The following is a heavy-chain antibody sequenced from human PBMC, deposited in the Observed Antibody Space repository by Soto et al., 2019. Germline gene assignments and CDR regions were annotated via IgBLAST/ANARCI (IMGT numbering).Heavy chain of an antibody. J-gene: IGHJ3*02. CDR3: ARDDGTHDSSGRFPGFAFDI. D-gene: IGHD3-22*01. V-gene: IGHV4-61*01. CDR1: GGSVSSGSYY. CDR2: IYYSEST. Sequence: QVQLQESGPGLVKPSETLSLTCTVSGGSVSSGSYYWSWIRQPPGKGLDWIGYIYYSESTNYNTPLKSGVTISVDTSKTQFSLKLSSVTAADTAVYYCARDDGTHDSSGRFPGFAFDIWCQGTMATVSS.